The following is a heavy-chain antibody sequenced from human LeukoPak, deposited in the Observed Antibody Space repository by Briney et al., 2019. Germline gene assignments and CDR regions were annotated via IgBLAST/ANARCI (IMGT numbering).Heavy chain of an antibody. Sequence: SETLSLTCAVYGGSFSGSYWSWIRQPPGKGLEWIGEINHSGSTNYNPSLKSRVNISVDTSKNQFSLKLSSVTAADTAVYYCARVGIAAAGTGGNDYWGQGTLVSVSS. CDR2: INHSGST. V-gene: IGHV4-34*01. D-gene: IGHD6-13*01. CDR1: GGSFSGSY. J-gene: IGHJ4*02. CDR3: ARVGIAAAGTGGNDY.